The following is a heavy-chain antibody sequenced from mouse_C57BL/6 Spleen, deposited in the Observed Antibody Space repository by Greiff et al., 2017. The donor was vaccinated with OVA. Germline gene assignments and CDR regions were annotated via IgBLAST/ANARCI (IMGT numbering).Heavy chain of an antibody. J-gene: IGHJ2*01. V-gene: IGHV1-26*01. CDR3: ARSRYYGSSYVGYFDY. D-gene: IGHD1-1*01. Sequence: EVQLQQSGPELVKPGASVKISCKASGYTFTDYYMNWVKQSHGKSLEWIGDINPNNGGTSYNQKFKGKATLTVDKSSSTAYMELRSLTSEDSAVYYCARSRYYGSSYVGYFDYWGQGTTLTVSS. CDR2: INPNNGGT. CDR1: GYTFTDYY.